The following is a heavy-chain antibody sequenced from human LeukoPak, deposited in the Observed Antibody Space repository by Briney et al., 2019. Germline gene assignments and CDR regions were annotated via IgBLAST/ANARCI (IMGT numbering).Heavy chain of an antibody. CDR1: GFTFSSYE. Sequence: GGSLRLSCAASGFTFSSYEMNWVRQAPGKGLEWVSYISTRGTTICYADSVKGRLTISRDNAKNSLYLQMNSLRAEDTAVYYCARDGRNYFDSSDYFPNFFDYWGQGTLVTVSS. CDR2: ISTRGTTI. J-gene: IGHJ4*02. V-gene: IGHV3-48*03. D-gene: IGHD3-22*01. CDR3: ARDGRNYFDSSDYFPNFFDY.